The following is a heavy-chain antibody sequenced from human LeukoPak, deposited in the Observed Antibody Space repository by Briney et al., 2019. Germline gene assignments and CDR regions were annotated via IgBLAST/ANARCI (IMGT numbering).Heavy chain of an antibody. Sequence: SETLSLTCTVSGGSISSSSYYWGWIRQPPGKGLEWIGSIYYSGSTYYNPSLKSRVTISVDTSKNQSSLKLSSVTAADTAVYYCASLSSGWHYYYYYGMDVWGQGTTVTVSS. CDR2: IYYSGST. D-gene: IGHD6-19*01. V-gene: IGHV4-39*01. CDR1: GGSISSSSYY. J-gene: IGHJ6*02. CDR3: ASLSSGWHYYYYYGMDV.